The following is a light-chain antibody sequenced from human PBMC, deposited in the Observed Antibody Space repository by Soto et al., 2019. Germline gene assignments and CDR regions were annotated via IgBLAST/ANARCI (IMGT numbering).Light chain of an antibody. CDR1: SRDVGTYTL. Sequence: QSALTQPASVSGSPGQSITISCTGTSRDVGTYTLVSWNQHYPGKAPKLIIYEGSKRPSGVSNRFSASKTGRTASLTISGLQPEDEADYYSCSYAGSSSVVFGGGTKLTVL. V-gene: IGLV2-23*01. CDR3: CSYAGSSSVV. J-gene: IGLJ2*01. CDR2: EGS.